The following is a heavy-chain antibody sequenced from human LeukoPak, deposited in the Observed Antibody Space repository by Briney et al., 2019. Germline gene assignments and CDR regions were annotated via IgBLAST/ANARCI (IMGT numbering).Heavy chain of an antibody. V-gene: IGHV4-39*07. CDR3: AREVGGFGESIYYMDV. CDR2: IYYSGST. D-gene: IGHD3-10*01. CDR1: GGSISSSSYY. Sequence: SETLSLTCTVSGGSISSSSYYWGWIRQPPGKGLEWIGSIYYSGSTYYNPSFKSRVTISVDTSKNQFSLKLGSVTAADTAVYYCAREVGGFGESIYYMDVWGKGTTVTVSS. J-gene: IGHJ6*03.